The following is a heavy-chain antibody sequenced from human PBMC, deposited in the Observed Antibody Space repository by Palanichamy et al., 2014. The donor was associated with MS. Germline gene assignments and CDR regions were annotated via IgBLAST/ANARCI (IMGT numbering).Heavy chain of an antibody. CDR2: IYSGGST. V-gene: IGHV3-66*01. D-gene: IGHD4-23*01. J-gene: IGHJ3*02. Sequence: EVQLVESGGGLVQPGGSLRLSCAASGFTVSSNYMSWVRQAPGKGLEWVSLIYSGGSTYYADSVKGRFTISRDNFKNTLYLQMNSLRAEGTAVYYCARDTVVTPNAFDIWGQGTMVTVSS. CDR1: GFTVSSNY. CDR3: ARDTVVTPNAFDI.